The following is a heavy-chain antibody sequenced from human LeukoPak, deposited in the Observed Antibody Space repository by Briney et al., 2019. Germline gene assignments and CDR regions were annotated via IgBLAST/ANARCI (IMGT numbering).Heavy chain of an antibody. V-gene: IGHV3-74*03. CDR3: ARGGIQVSGIDEFDY. J-gene: IGHJ4*02. CDR2: SKYDGSTA. Sequence: GGSLRLSCETSGFTLKNYWMSWLRRAPGKGLEWVSRSKYDGSTAMYAESVKGRFTISRENAESSLYLQMNSLRAEDTAVYYCARGGIQVSGIDEFDYWGQGTLVTVSS. D-gene: IGHD6-19*01. CDR1: GFTLKNYW.